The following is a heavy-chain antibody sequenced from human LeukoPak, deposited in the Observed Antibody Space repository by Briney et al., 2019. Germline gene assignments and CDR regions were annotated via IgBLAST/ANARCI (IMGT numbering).Heavy chain of an antibody. CDR1: GGSISSYY. CDR2: LYYSGNT. D-gene: IGHD3-3*01. CDR3: ARGVYYDVWSGYYSGAFDI. V-gene: IGHV4-59*08. J-gene: IGHJ3*02. Sequence: QASETLSLTCTVSGGSISSYYWSWIRQPPGKGLEWIGSLYYSGNTNYNPSLKSRVTISVDTSENQFSLKLSSVAAADTAVYYCARGVYYDVWSGYYSGAFDIWGQGTMVTVSS.